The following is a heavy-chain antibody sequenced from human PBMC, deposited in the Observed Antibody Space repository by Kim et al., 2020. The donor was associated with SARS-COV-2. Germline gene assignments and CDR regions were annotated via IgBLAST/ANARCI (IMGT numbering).Heavy chain of an antibody. J-gene: IGHJ4*02. V-gene: IGHV1-3*01. Sequence: SEKFHGRLTITRDTSASETYLELSSLTSEDTAVYYCARGGPFSGSGSPFDYWGQGTLVTVSS. D-gene: IGHD3-10*01. CDR3: ARGGPFSGSGSPFDY.